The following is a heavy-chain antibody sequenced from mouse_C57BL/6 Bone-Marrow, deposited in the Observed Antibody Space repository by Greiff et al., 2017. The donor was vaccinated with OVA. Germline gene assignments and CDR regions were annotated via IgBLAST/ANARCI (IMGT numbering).Heavy chain of an antibody. CDR2: IYPGSGST. V-gene: IGHV1-55*01. J-gene: IGHJ1*03. CDR3: DYGSSYSGYFDV. CDR1: GYTFTSYW. D-gene: IGHD1-1*01. Sequence: QVQLQQSGAELVKPGASVKMSCKASGYTFTSYWITWVKQRPGQGLEWIGDIYPGSGSTNYNEKFKSKATLTVDTSSSTAYMQLSSLTSEDSAVYYCDYGSSYSGYFDVWGTGTTVTVSS.